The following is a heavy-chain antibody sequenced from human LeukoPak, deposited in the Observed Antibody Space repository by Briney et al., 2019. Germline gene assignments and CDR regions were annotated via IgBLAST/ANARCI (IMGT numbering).Heavy chain of an antibody. V-gene: IGHV3-53*01. CDR1: GFTFSSYS. CDR2: IYSGGST. CDR3: VRGLEMATPRGY. J-gene: IGHJ4*02. Sequence: GGSLRLSCAASGFTFSSYSMNWVRQAPGKGLEWVSVIYSGGSTYYADSVKGRFTISRDNSKNTLYLQMNSLRAEDTAVYYCVRGLEMATPRGYWGQGTLVTVSS. D-gene: IGHD5-24*01.